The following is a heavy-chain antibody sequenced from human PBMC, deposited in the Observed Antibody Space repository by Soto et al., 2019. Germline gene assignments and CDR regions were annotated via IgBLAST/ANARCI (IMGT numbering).Heavy chain of an antibody. Sequence: SETLSLTCTVSGGSISSYYWSWIRQPPGKGLEWIGYIYYSGSTNYNPSLKSRVTISVDTSKNQFSLKLSSVTAADTAVDYCARARPPDIVVVVPRPGYYGMDVWGQGTTVTVSS. CDR3: ARARPPDIVVVVPRPGYYGMDV. J-gene: IGHJ6*02. CDR2: IYYSGST. CDR1: GGSISSYY. V-gene: IGHV4-59*01. D-gene: IGHD2-15*01.